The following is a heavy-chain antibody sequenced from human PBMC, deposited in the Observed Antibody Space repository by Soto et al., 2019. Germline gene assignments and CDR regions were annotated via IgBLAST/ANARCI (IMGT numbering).Heavy chain of an antibody. V-gene: IGHV3-48*04. CDR1: GFTFSSYS. Sequence: EVQLVESGGGLVQPGGSLRLSCAASGFTFSSYSMNWVRQAPGKGLEWVSYISGSGNTIYYADSVQGRFTISRDNAKNSMYLQMNSLRAGDTAVYYCAVTGIEAAGYYYYGMDVWGQGTTVTVSS. CDR3: AVTGIEAAGYYYYGMDV. D-gene: IGHD6-13*01. CDR2: ISGSGNTI. J-gene: IGHJ6*02.